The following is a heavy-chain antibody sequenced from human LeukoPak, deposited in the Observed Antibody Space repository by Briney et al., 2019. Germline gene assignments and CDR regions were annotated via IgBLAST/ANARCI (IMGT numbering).Heavy chain of an antibody. V-gene: IGHV3-23*01. CDR2: ISGSGGST. CDR1: GFTFSSYA. J-gene: IGHJ3*02. D-gene: IGHD3/OR15-3a*01. Sequence: GGSLRLSCAASGFTFSSYAMTWVRQAPGKGLEWVSAISGSGGSTYYADSVKGRFTISRDNSKNTLFLQMNSLRTEDTALYYCAKEGTVHDAFDIWGQGTMVTVSS. CDR3: AKEGTVHDAFDI.